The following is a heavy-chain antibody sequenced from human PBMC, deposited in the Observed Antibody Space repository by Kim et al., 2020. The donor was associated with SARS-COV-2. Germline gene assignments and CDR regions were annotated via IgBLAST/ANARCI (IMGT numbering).Heavy chain of an antibody. D-gene: IGHD6-19*01. CDR3: ARGWVDSSGGMDV. V-gene: IGHV4-59*01. Sequence: SETLSLTCTVSGGSISSYYWSWIRQPPGKGLEWIGYIYYSGSTNYNPSLKSRVTISVDTSKNQFSLKLSSVTAADTAVYYCARGWVDSSGGMDVWGQGTTVTVSS. J-gene: IGHJ6*02. CDR2: IYYSGST. CDR1: GGSISSYY.